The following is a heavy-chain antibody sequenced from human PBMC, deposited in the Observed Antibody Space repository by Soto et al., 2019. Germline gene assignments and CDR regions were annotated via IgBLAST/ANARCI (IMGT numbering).Heavy chain of an antibody. D-gene: IGHD3-9*01. Sequence: ASVKVSCKASGYTFTSYDINWVRQATGQGLEWMGWMNTNSGNTGYAQKFQGRVTMTRNTSISTAYMELSSLRSEDTAVYYCARGRELYDILTGYSLGDYYYYYMDIWGKGTTVTVSS. CDR3: ARGRELYDILTGYSLGDYYYYYMDI. CDR1: GYTFTSYD. V-gene: IGHV1-8*01. J-gene: IGHJ6*03. CDR2: MNTNSGNT.